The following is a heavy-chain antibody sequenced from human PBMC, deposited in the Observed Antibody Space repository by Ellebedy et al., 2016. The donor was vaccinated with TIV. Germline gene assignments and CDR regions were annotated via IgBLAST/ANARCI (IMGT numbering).Heavy chain of an antibody. V-gene: IGHV3-21*05. CDR1: GFTFSSYS. J-gene: IGHJ4*02. CDR2: ISSSSSYI. D-gene: IGHD3-22*01. Sequence: GESLKISXAASGFTFSSYSMNWVRQAPGKGLEWVSYISSSSSYIYYADSVKGRFTISRDNAKNSLYLQMNSLRAEDTAVYYCARAPRYYYDSSGHGYWGQGTLVTVSS. CDR3: ARAPRYYYDSSGHGY.